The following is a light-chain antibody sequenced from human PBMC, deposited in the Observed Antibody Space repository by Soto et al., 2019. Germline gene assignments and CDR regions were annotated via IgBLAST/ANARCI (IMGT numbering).Light chain of an antibody. CDR1: QNINDW. CDR2: KAS. V-gene: IGKV1-5*03. J-gene: IGKJ1*01. CDR3: QQYNSYLWT. Sequence: DIKMTQSPSTLSAPVGDRVTITCRASQNINDWLAWYQQKPGEAPKLLISKASDLESGVPSRFSGYGSGTEFTLTISSLQPDDFATYYCQQYNSYLWTFAQGTNVDI.